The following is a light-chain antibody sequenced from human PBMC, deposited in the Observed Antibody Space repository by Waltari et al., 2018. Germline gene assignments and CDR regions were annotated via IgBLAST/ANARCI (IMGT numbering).Light chain of an antibody. Sequence: QSVLTQPPSASGTPGQRVTISCSGSSSNIGFNTVSWYQQVPGAAPRILMYTDKQRPSGVPDRFSGSKSGSSASLAISGLRPEDEADYYCAAWDDNLNGWAFGGGTKVTVL. J-gene: IGLJ3*02. V-gene: IGLV1-44*01. CDR1: SSNIGFNT. CDR2: TDK. CDR3: AAWDDNLNGWA.